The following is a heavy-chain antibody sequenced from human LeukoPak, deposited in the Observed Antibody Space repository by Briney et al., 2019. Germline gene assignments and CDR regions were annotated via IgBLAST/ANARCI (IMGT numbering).Heavy chain of an antibody. CDR3: ARARLGVTGSYFFDY. CDR2: INPNSGDT. J-gene: IGHJ4*02. V-gene: IGHV1-2*02. D-gene: IGHD3-10*01. Sequence: ASVKVSCKTSGYTFTGNHVHWLRQAPGQGLEWMGWINPNSGDTHYAQKFQGRVTMAADTSISTAYMELSSLRSDDTAVYYCARARLGVTGSYFFDYWGQGTLVTVSS. CDR1: GYTFTGNH.